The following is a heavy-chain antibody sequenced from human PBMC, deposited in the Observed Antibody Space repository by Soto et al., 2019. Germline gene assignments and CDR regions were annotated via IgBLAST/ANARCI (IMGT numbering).Heavy chain of an antibody. J-gene: IGHJ4*02. CDR3: ARDLTSTAGLYFDY. V-gene: IGHV4-4*07. CDR1: GDSISSYY. CDR2: IHTTENT. Sequence: SETLSLTCTVSGDSISSYYWSWIRQPAGKGMEWIGRIHTTENTNYNPSLRSRVTMSVDTSNNQFSLKLTSLTAADTAVYYCARDLTSTAGLYFDYWGQGTLVTVS. D-gene: IGHD6-13*01.